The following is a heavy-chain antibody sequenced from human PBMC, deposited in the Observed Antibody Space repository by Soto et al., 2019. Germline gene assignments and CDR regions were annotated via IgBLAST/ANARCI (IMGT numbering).Heavy chain of an antibody. J-gene: IGHJ4*02. Sequence: GGSLRLSCAASGFTFSNSAMTWVRQALGKGPEWVSSIGRTNNTHYADSVKGRFATSRDNSQNTLYLQMNSLTAEDTAVYFCAKVDAYSYRTDHWGQGTLVTVSS. V-gene: IGHV3-23*01. CDR2: IGRTNNT. D-gene: IGHD3-16*02. CDR1: GFTFSNSA. CDR3: AKVDAYSYRTDH.